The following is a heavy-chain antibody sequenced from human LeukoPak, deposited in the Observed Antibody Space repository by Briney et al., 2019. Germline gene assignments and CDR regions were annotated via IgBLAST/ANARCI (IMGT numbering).Heavy chain of an antibody. D-gene: IGHD1-26*01. Sequence: PGGSLRLSCAASGFTFSSYSMSWVRQAPGKGLEWVSSISSSSSYIYYADSVKGRFTISRDNAKNSLYLQMNSLRAEDTALYYCAKDHFGSPYYFDYWGQGTLVTVSS. J-gene: IGHJ4*02. CDR3: AKDHFGSPYYFDY. CDR1: GFTFSSYS. CDR2: ISSSSSYI. V-gene: IGHV3-21*04.